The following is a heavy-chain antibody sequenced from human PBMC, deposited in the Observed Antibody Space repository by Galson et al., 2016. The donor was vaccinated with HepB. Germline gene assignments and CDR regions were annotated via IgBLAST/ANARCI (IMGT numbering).Heavy chain of an antibody. CDR2: ISYRGTT. CDR3: ARSVNEAFDI. J-gene: IGHJ3*02. CDR1: GDSITSSGYF. V-gene: IGHV4-39*01. D-gene: IGHD1-1*01. Sequence: ETLSLTCNVSGDSITSSGYFWGWIRQPPGKGLEWIGAISYRGTTYDYPSLKSRLTVSVDTSKNQFSLKLSSVTAADTVVYYCARSVNEAFDIWGQGTMVTVSS.